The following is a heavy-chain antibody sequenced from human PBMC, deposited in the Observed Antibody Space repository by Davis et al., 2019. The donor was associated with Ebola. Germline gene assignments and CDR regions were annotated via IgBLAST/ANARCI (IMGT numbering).Heavy chain of an antibody. V-gene: IGHV4-38-2*01. J-gene: IGHJ4*02. CDR1: GFTFSNYV. D-gene: IGHD1-26*01. CDR2: MHHTGST. CDR3: ARVVGGTNGPFDY. Sequence: GSLRLSCAASGFTFSNYVISWVRQPPGKGLEWIGSMHHTGSTYYNLSLKSRVTMSVDKSKNQFSLKLSSVTATDTAVYHCARVVGGTNGPFDYWGQGTLVTVSS.